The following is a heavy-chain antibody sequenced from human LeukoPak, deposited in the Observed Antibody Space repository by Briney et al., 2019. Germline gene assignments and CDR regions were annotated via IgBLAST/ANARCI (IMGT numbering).Heavy chain of an antibody. V-gene: IGHV1-69*01. J-gene: IGHJ5*02. D-gene: IGHD2-2*01. Sequence: SVKVPCKASGGTFSSYAISWVRQAPGQGLEWMGGIIPIFGTANYAQKFQGRVTITADESTSTAYMELSSLRSEDTAVYYCAVDCSSTSCSLKYNWFDPWGQGTLVTVS. CDR3: AVDCSSTSCSLKYNWFDP. CDR1: GGTFSSYA. CDR2: IIPIFGTA.